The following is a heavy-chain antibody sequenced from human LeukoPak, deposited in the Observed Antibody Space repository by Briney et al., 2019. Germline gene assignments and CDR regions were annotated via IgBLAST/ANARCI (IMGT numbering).Heavy chain of an antibody. CDR3: ACLPGVYNWFDP. CDR1: GGSISSYY. J-gene: IGHJ5*02. CDR2: IYYSGNT. Sequence: PSETLSLTCTVSGGSISSYYWSWIRQPPGKGLEWIGYIYYSGNTNYNPSLKSRVTISVDTSKNQFSLKLSSVTAADTAVYYCACLPGVYNWFDPWGQGTLVTVSS. D-gene: IGHD6-13*01. V-gene: IGHV4-59*01.